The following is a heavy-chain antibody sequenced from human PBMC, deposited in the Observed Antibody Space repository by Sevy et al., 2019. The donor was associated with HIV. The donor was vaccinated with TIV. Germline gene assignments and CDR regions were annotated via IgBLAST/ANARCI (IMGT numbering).Heavy chain of an antibody. V-gene: IGHV2-5*01. CDR1: GFSLTTNGVG. CDR3: AHRGGVHYYDRDGYYSRAEYFQY. J-gene: IGHJ1*01. D-gene: IGHD3-22*01. Sequence: SGPTLVKPTQTLTLTCTFSGFSLTTNGVGVGWIRQPPGKALEWLALIYWNDDQRNSPSLKSRLTITKDTSKNQVVLTMTNMDPVDTATYYCAHRGGVHYYDRDGYYSRAEYFQYWGQGTLVTVSS. CDR2: IYWNDDQ.